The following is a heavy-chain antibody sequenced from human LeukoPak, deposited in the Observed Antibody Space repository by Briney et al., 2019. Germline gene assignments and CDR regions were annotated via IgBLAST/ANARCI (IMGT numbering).Heavy chain of an antibody. Sequence: GGSLRLSCPASGFNFRSYAMSWVRQAPGKGLQWVSGISWNSGSIGYADSVKGRFTISRDNAKNSLYLQMNSLRAEDTALYYCAKDMGQQWLVFDYWGQGTLVTVSS. J-gene: IGHJ4*02. V-gene: IGHV3-9*01. D-gene: IGHD6-19*01. CDR3: AKDMGQQWLVFDY. CDR1: GFNFRSYA. CDR2: ISWNSGSI.